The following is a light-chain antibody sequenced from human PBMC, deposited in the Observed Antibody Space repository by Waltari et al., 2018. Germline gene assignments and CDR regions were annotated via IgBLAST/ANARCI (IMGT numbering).Light chain of an antibody. V-gene: IGKV1-39*01. CDR1: QSIGDY. J-gene: IGKJ1*01. CDR2: AAS. Sequence: DIQMTQSPSSLSASVGDRVTITCRASQSIGDYLNWYQQRPGKAPKLLMYAASSLQSGVPSRFSGSRSGTDFILTISSLQPEDFATYSCQQSYSSPRTFGQGTKVEIK. CDR3: QQSYSSPRT.